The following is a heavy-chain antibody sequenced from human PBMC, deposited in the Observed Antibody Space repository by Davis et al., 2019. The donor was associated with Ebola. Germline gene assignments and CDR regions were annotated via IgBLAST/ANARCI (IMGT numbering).Heavy chain of an antibody. CDR2: ISYDGSNK. D-gene: IGHD4-17*01. J-gene: IGHJ3*02. V-gene: IGHV3-30*18. CDR1: GFTFSSYW. Sequence: GESLKISCAASGFTFSSYWMSWVRQAPGKGLEWVVVISYDGSNKYYADSVKGRFTISRDNSKNTLYLQMNSLRAEDTAVYYCAKGGYGDHGAFDIWGQGTMVTVSS. CDR3: AKGGYGDHGAFDI.